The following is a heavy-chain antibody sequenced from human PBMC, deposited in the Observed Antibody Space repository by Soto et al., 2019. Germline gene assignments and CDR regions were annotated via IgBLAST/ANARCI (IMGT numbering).Heavy chain of an antibody. Sequence: GGSLRLSCVASGFTFSDYYMSWIRQAPGKRLDWVAYISSSSRTTKYGDSVKGRFTISRDNAKNSLFLQMNSLRGEDTAVYYCARDVYRYSSSSPEDVWGQGTTVTVSS. CDR1: GFTFSDYY. CDR3: ARDVYRYSSSSPEDV. CDR2: ISSSSRTT. J-gene: IGHJ6*02. D-gene: IGHD6-6*01. V-gene: IGHV3-11*06.